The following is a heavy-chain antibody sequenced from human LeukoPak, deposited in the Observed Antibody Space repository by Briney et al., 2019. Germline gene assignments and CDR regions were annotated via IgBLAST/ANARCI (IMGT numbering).Heavy chain of an antibody. J-gene: IGHJ6*04. CDR3: ARGRYGYCSGGSCYSRGDYYYGMDV. CDR2: INPSGST. D-gene: IGHD2-15*01. Sequence: SETLSLTCAVYGGSFSGYYWSWIRQPPGKGLEWIGEINPSGSTNYNPSLKSRVTISVDTSKNQFSLKLSSVTAADTAVYYCARGRYGYCSGGSCYSRGDYYYGMDVWGKGTTVTVSS. CDR1: GGSFSGYY. V-gene: IGHV4-34*01.